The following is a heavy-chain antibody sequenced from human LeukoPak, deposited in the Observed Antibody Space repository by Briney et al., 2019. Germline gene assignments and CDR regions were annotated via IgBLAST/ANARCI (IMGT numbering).Heavy chain of an antibody. V-gene: IGHV3-23*01. CDR1: GFTFSSCA. Sequence: GGSLRLSCAASGFTFSSCAMSWVRQAPGKGLEWVSAISGSGGSTYYADSVKGRFTISRDNSKNTLYLQMNSLRAEDTAVYYCAKSGDQYYYDSSGYYNLGFFDYWGQGTLVTVSS. CDR2: ISGSGGST. D-gene: IGHD3-22*01. J-gene: IGHJ4*02. CDR3: AKSGDQYYYDSSGYYNLGFFDY.